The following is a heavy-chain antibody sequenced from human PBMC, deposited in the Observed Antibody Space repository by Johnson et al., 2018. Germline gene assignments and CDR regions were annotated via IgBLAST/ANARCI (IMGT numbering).Heavy chain of an antibody. CDR2: ISSSGSTI. J-gene: IGHJ1*01. D-gene: IGHD4-11*01. Sequence: QVQLQESGGGVVQPGRSLRLSCAASDFTFSDYYMSWIRQAPGKGLEWVSYISSSGSTIYYADSVKGRFTISRDNAKNSLYLQMNSLRAEDTAVYYWARVTTEYFQHWGQGTLVTVSS. V-gene: IGHV3-11*04. CDR1: DFTFSDYY. CDR3: ARVTTEYFQH.